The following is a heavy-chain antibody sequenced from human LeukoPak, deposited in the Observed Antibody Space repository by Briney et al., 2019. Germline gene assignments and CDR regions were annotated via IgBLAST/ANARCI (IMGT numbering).Heavy chain of an antibody. CDR1: GFIFSVYW. V-gene: IGHV3-7*01. CDR3: ARLRSDYRDYPMGFDP. J-gene: IGHJ5*02. CDR2: IKQDGSEI. Sequence: GGSLRLSCAASGFIFSVYWMGWVRQAPGKGLEWVANIKQDGSEIYYADSVKGRFSISRDNAENSLFLQMNSLRAEDTAIYYCARLRSDYRDYPMGFDPWGQGTLVTVSS. D-gene: IGHD4-17*01.